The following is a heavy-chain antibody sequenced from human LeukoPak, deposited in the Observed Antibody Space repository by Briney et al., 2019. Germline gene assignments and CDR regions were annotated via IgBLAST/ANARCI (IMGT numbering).Heavy chain of an antibody. V-gene: IGHV1-2*02. Sequence: ASVKVSYKASGYTFTGYYMHWVRQAPGQGLEWMGWINPNSGGTNYAQKFQGRVTMTRDTSISTAYMELSRLRSDDTAAYYCARSVPKHSYGFDYWGQGTLVTVSS. J-gene: IGHJ4*02. D-gene: IGHD5-18*01. CDR2: INPNSGGT. CDR1: GYTFTGYY. CDR3: ARSVPKHSYGFDY.